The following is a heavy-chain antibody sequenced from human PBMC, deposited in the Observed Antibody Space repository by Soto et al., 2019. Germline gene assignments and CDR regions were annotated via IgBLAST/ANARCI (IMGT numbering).Heavy chain of an antibody. Sequence: QVQLQESGPGLVKPSQTLSLTCTVSGGSISSGGYYWSWIRQHPGKGLEWIGYIYYSGSTYYNPSLNSRVTMSVDTSKNQFSLKLNSVTAADTAVYYCTRGGSIAAAVVDSWGQGTLVTVSS. CDR3: TRGGSIAAAVVDS. D-gene: IGHD6-13*01. CDR1: GGSISSGGYY. V-gene: IGHV4-31*03. J-gene: IGHJ5*01. CDR2: IYYSGST.